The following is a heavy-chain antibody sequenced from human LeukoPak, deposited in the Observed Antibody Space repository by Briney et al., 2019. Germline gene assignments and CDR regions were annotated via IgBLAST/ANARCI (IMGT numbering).Heavy chain of an antibody. CDR1: GFTVSNYA. V-gene: IGHV3-64*02. Sequence: GGSLRLSCAASGFTVSNYAMHWVRQAPGNGLEYVSALNSDGISTYYADSVRGRFTISRDNSKNTLFLQMGSLRPEDMAVYYCARRAGYGTTAFDIWGPGTMVTVSS. D-gene: IGHD1-1*01. CDR2: LNSDGIST. CDR3: ARRAGYGTTAFDI. J-gene: IGHJ3*02.